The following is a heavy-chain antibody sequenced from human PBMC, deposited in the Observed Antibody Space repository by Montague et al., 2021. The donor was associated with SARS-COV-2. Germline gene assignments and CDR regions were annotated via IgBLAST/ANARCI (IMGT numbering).Heavy chain of an antibody. CDR1: FFPFSSYA. V-gene: IGHV3-30*04. Sequence: LSFSSSFFPFSSYAMHWVRQAPGKGLEWVAVISYDGSNKYYADSVKGRFTISRDNSKNTLYLQMNSLRAEDTAVYYCARDLGFYGMDVWGQGTTVTVSS. J-gene: IGHJ6*02. CDR2: ISYDGSNK. CDR3: ARDLGFYGMDV.